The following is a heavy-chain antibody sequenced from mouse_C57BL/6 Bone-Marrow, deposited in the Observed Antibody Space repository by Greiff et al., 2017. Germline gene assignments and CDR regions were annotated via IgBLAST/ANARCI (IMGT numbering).Heavy chain of an antibody. CDR2: IYPRSGNT. CDR1: GYTFTSYG. V-gene: IGHV1-81*01. Sequence: QVQLQQSGAELARPGASVKLSCKASGYTFTSYGISWVKQRTGQGLEWIGEIYPRSGNTYYNEKSKGKATLTADKSSSTAYMELRSLTSEDSAVYFCARYGYDGKNYFDYWGQGTTLTVSS. J-gene: IGHJ2*01. D-gene: IGHD2-2*01. CDR3: ARYGYDGKNYFDY.